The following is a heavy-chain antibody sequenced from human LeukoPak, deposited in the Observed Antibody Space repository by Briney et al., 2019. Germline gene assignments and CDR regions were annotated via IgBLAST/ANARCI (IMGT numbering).Heavy chain of an antibody. CDR3: ARETPGAGHFDY. D-gene: IGHD7-27*01. Sequence: NPSETLSLTCTVSGGSINYYYWMWIRQPPGKGLEWIGYIYYSGGTHYNPSLKSRVTMLEDTSKNQFSLKLTAVTAADTAVYYCARETPGAGHFDYWGQGSLVTVSS. J-gene: IGHJ4*02. CDR2: IYYSGGT. CDR1: GGSINYYY. V-gene: IGHV4-59*01.